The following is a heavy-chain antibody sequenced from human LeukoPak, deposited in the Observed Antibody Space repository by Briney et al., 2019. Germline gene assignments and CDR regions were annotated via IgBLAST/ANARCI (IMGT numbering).Heavy chain of an antibody. CDR2: IYHSGST. D-gene: IGHD3-9*01. Sequence: SETLSLTCAVSGGSISSSNWWSWVRQPPGKGLEWIGEIYHSGSTNYNPSLKSRVTISVDKSKNQFSLKLSSVTAADTAVYYCVGDILTGYGYDAFDIWGQGTVVTVSS. CDR3: VGDILTGYGYDAFDI. V-gene: IGHV4-4*02. J-gene: IGHJ3*02. CDR1: GGSISSSNW.